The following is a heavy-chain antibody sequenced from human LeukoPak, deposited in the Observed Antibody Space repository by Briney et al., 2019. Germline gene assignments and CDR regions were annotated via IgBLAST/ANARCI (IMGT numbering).Heavy chain of an antibody. D-gene: IGHD5-24*01. CDR2: IYYSGST. V-gene: IGHV4-39*01. Sequence: NPSETLPLTCTVSGGSISSSSYYWGWIRQPPGKGLEWIGSIYYSGSTYYNPSLKSRVTISVDTSKNQFSLKLSSVTAADTAVYYCARQERTMSEAFDIWGQGTMVTVSS. CDR1: GGSISSSSYY. J-gene: IGHJ3*02. CDR3: ARQERTMSEAFDI.